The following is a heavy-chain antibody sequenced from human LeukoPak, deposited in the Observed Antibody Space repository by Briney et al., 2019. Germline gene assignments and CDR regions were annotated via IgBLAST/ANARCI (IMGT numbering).Heavy chain of an antibody. CDR3: ARDYGIRGLRGAFDI. V-gene: IGHV4-61*02. CDR1: GGSLSSGSYY. D-gene: IGHD4-17*01. CDR2: IYTSGST. Sequence: RSQTLSLTCTVSGGSLSSGSYYCSWIRQPAGKGLEWIGRIYTSGSTNYNPSLKSRVTISVDTSKNQFSLKLSSVTAADTAVYYCARDYGIRGLRGAFDIWGQGTMVTVSS. J-gene: IGHJ3*02.